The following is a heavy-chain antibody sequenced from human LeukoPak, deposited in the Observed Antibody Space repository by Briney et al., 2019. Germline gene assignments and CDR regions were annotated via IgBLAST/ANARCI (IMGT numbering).Heavy chain of an antibody. V-gene: IGHV3-30*02. CDR2: IRYDGSNK. J-gene: IGHJ4*02. CDR3: AKTRYYFGSGTRGYYFDY. D-gene: IGHD3-10*01. Sequence: PGGSLRLSCAASGFTFSSYGMHWVRQAPGKGLEWVAFIRYDGSNKYYADSVKGRFTISRDNSKNTLYLQMNSLRAEDTAVYYCAKTRYYFGSGTRGYYFDYWGQGTLVTVSS. CDR1: GFTFSSYG.